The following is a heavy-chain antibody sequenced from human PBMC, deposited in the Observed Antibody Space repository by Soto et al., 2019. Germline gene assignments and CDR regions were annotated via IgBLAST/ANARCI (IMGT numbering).Heavy chain of an antibody. J-gene: IGHJ4*02. CDR3: ARSRYTGTYSGRFLDY. CDR2: IRGFSPYT. Sequence: GGSLRLSCVASGFTFRTYTMNWVRQAPGKGLEWVSGIRGFSPYTFYAESVKGRFTISRDSSKNTLYLQMHSLRAEDTAMYFCARSRYTGTYSGRFLDYWGQGSLVTVSS. D-gene: IGHD1-26*01. CDR1: GFTFRTYT. V-gene: IGHV3-21*04.